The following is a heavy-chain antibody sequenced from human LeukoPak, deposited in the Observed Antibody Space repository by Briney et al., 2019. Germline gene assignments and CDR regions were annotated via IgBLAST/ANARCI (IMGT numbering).Heavy chain of an antibody. V-gene: IGHV1-46*01. D-gene: IGHD1-26*01. Sequence: ASVKVSCKASGGTFTSYYMHWVRQAPGQGLEWMGIINPSGGSTSYAQKFQGRVTMTRGTSTSTVYMELSSLRSEDTAVYYCARDLFGPRRVGAAPVDYWGQGTLVTVSS. CDR3: ARDLFGPRRVGAAPVDY. CDR1: GGTFTSYY. CDR2: INPSGGST. J-gene: IGHJ4*02.